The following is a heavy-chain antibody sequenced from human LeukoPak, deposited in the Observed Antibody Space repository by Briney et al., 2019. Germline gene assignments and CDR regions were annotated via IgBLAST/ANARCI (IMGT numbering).Heavy chain of an antibody. CDR1: GYSFTSYW. Sequence: GESLKISCKGSGYSFTSYWIGWVRQMPGKGLEWMGIIYPGDSDTRYSSSFQGQVTISADKSISTAYLQWSSLKASDTAMYYCARHTIHCSGGSCYSGYYYYMDVWGKGTTVTVSS. V-gene: IGHV5-51*01. J-gene: IGHJ6*03. CDR3: ARHTIHCSGGSCYSGYYYYMDV. CDR2: IYPGDSDT. D-gene: IGHD2-15*01.